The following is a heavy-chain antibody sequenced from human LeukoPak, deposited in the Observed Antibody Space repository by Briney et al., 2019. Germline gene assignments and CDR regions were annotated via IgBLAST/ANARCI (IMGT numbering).Heavy chain of an antibody. CDR1: GFTVGSFA. Sequence: GGSLSLSCAAYGFTVGSFAMGCARPSQSRGRGWGTSFSDSVTGRGGTTYCGGSVKGQFTITRDNLKNRRLLQMNTLRAECTTVYYCAKHRESVAAPMEAWGQGTVVTVSS. J-gene: IGHJ5*02. CDR2: FSDSVTGRGGTT. CDR3: AKHRESVAAPMEA. D-gene: IGHD6-25*01. V-gene: IGHV3-23*01.